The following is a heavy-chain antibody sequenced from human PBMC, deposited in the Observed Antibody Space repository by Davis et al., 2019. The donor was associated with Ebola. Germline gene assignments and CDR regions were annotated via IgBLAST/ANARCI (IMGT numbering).Heavy chain of an antibody. Sequence: PGGSLRLSCAASGFTFSSYGMHWVRQAPGKGLEWVAVIWYDGSNKYYADSVKGRFTISRDNSKNTLYLQMNSLRAEDTAVYYCAREPVPYSSSWYKYFQHWGQGTLVTVSS. CDR1: GFTFSSYG. J-gene: IGHJ1*01. V-gene: IGHV3-33*01. D-gene: IGHD6-13*01. CDR3: AREPVPYSSSWYKYFQH. CDR2: IWYDGSNK.